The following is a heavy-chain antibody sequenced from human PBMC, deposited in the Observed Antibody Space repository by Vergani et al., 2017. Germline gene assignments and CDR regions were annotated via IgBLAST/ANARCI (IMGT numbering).Heavy chain of an antibody. D-gene: IGHD4-17*01. V-gene: IGHV4-59*01. CDR3: ARAYGDYGTYYESMDV. CDR1: GGSISSYY. J-gene: IGHJ6*02. Sequence: QVQLQESGPGLVKPSETLSLTCTVSGGSISSYYWSWIRQPPGKGLEWIGYINYSGSTNYNPSLKSRVTISVDTSKNQFSLKLSSVTAADTAVYCCARAYGDYGTYYESMDVWGRGTTVIVSS. CDR2: INYSGST.